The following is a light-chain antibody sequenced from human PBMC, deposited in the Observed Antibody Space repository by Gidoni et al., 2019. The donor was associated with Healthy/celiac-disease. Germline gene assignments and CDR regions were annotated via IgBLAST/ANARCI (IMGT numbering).Light chain of an antibody. V-gene: IGLV2-14*01. Sequence: QSALTQPASVSGSPGQSITISCTGTSSDVGGYNYVPWYQQHPGKAPKLMIYEVSNRPSGVSNRFSGSKSVNTASLTISGLQAEDEADYYCSSYTSSSTVVFGGGTKLTVL. J-gene: IGLJ2*01. CDR2: EVS. CDR3: SSYTSSSTVV. CDR1: SSDVGGYNY.